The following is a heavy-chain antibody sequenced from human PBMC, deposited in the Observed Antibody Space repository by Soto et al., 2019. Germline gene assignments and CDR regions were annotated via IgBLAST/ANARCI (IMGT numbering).Heavy chain of an antibody. CDR1: EDTFTNYD. CDR2: MNPNTGNI. J-gene: IGHJ5*02. D-gene: IGHD2-21*01. CDR3: VRRVASGHRSWFDP. V-gene: IGHV1-8*01. Sequence: QVELVQSGAEVKKPGASVRVSCQASEDTFTNYDLNWVRQATGQGLEWMGWMNPNTGNIDYAHKFQGRVTMTRDTSTRTVYMELSSLRSDDTAVYYCVRRVASGHRSWFDPWGQGTLVTVSS.